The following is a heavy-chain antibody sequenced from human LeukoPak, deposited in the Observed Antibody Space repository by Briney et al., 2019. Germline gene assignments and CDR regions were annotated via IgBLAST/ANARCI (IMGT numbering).Heavy chain of an antibody. CDR2: ISAYNGNT. D-gene: IGHD3-22*01. V-gene: IGHV1-18*04. J-gene: IGHJ4*02. CDR3: ARVHYDSSVDY. Sequence: ASVKVSCKASGYTFTGYYMHWVRQAPGQGLEWMGWISAYNGNTNYAQKLQGRVTMTTDTSTSTAYMELRSLRSDDTAVYYCARVHYDSSVDYWGQGTLVTVSS. CDR1: GYTFTGYY.